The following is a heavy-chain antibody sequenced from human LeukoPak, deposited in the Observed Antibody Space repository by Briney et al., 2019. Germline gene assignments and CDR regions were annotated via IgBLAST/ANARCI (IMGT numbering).Heavy chain of an antibody. D-gene: IGHD2-21*02. CDR1: GGSISSGGYS. Sequence: PSQTLSLTCAVSGGSISSGGYSWSWIRQPPGKGLEWIGYIYHSGSTYYNPSLKSRVTISVDTSKNQFSLKLSSVTAADTAVYYCARGDCGGDCYSFDYWGQGTLVTVSS. J-gene: IGHJ4*02. V-gene: IGHV4-30-2*05. CDR2: IYHSGST. CDR3: ARGDCGGDCYSFDY.